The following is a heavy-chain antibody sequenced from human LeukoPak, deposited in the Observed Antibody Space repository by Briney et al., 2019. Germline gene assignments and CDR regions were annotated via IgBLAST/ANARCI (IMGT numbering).Heavy chain of an antibody. D-gene: IGHD6-19*01. V-gene: IGHV3-53*05. CDR1: GFTVSRYY. J-gene: IGHJ4*02. Sequence: GGSLRLSCAASGFTVSRYYMSWVRQALGKGLEWVSFIYTGGRTYYAESVKGRFTISRDTSQNTLYLQMNSLRAEDTAVYYCARGETVAGLFDYWGQGTLVTVSS. CDR2: IYTGGRT. CDR3: ARGETVAGLFDY.